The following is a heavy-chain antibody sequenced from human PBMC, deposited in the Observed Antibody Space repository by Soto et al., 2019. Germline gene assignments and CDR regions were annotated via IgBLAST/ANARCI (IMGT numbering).Heavy chain of an antibody. Sequence: GGSLRLSCAASGLTFSGYAMSWVRQAPGKGLEWVSAISGSGGSTYYADSVKGRFTISRDNSKNTLYLQMNSLRAEDTAIYYCAKDGKHYNILTGYYNPLFAYWGQGTLVTVSS. CDR3: AKDGKHYNILTGYYNPLFAY. CDR2: ISGSGGST. J-gene: IGHJ4*02. V-gene: IGHV3-23*01. CDR1: GLTFSGYA. D-gene: IGHD3-9*01.